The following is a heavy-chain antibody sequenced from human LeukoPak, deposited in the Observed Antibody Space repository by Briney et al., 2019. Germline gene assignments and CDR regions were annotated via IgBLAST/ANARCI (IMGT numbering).Heavy chain of an antibody. Sequence: ASVKVSCKASGYTFTSYAMHWVRQAPGQRLEWMGWINAGNGNTKYSQKFQGRVTITRDTSASTAYMELSSLRSEDTAVYYCARGRTAAAGWYFDLWVRGTMVTVSS. CDR3: ARGRTAAAGWYFDL. V-gene: IGHV1-3*01. D-gene: IGHD6-13*01. CDR1: GYTFTSYA. J-gene: IGHJ2*01. CDR2: INAGNGNT.